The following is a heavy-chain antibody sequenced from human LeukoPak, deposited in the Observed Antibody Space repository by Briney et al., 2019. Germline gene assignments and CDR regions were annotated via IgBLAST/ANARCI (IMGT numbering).Heavy chain of an antibody. Sequence: PGGSLRLSCAASGFTFSDYYMSWLRQAPGKGLEWVSYISSSGSTIYYADSVKGRFTISRDNAKNSLYLQMNSLRAEDTAVYYCARRDTSGSYYYDYWGQGALVTVSS. CDR1: GFTFSDYY. V-gene: IGHV3-11*01. D-gene: IGHD3-22*01. J-gene: IGHJ4*02. CDR3: ARRDTSGSYYYDY. CDR2: ISSSGSTI.